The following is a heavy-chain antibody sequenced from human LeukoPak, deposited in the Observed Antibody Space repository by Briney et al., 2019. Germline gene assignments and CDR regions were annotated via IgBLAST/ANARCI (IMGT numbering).Heavy chain of an antibody. CDR3: ASADTAMVPFDY. D-gene: IGHD5-18*01. CDR2: IIPIFGTA. V-gene: IGHV1-69*13. CDR1: GGTFSSYA. Sequence: ASVKVSCKASGGTFSSYAISWVRQAPGQGLEWMGGIIPIFGTANYAQKFQGRVTIAADESTSTAYMELSSLRSEDTAVYYCASADTAMVPFDYWGQGTLVTASS. J-gene: IGHJ4*02.